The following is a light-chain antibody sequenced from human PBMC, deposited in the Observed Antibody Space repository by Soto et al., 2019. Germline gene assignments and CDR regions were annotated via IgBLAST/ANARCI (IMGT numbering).Light chain of an antibody. CDR3: MQGTHWPWT. CDR2: KAS. Sequence: DAVMTQSPLSLPVALGQPAAISCRSSQSLVYRDGNSYLNWFQQRPGQSPRRLIYKASNRDPGVPDRFSGSGSGTDFTLKITRVEAEDVGVYYCMQGTHWPWTFGQGTKVDIK. CDR1: QSLVYRDGNSY. J-gene: IGKJ1*01. V-gene: IGKV2-30*01.